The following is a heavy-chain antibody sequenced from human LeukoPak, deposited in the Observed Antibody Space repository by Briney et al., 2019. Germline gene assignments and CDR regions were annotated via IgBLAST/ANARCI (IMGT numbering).Heavy chain of an antibody. CDR3: ARDRRATPMYFFDF. CDR2: IRHSGVDS. J-gene: IGHJ4*02. Sequence: GGSLRLSCAASRFSLSDYTMSWVRQLPGKGLEWVSGIRHSGVDSSYADSVKGRFTISRDNSKNMLYLQMNSLRDDDTGVYYCARDRRATPMYFFDFWGQGTPVTVSS. V-gene: IGHV3-23*01. CDR1: RFSLSDYT. D-gene: IGHD2-15*01.